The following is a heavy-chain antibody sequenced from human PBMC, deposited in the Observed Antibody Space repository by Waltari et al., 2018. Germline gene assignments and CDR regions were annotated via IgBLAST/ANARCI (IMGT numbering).Heavy chain of an antibody. CDR1: GGSISSHY. J-gene: IGHJ4*02. Sequence: QVQLQESGPGLVKPSETLSLTCTVSGGSISSHYWSWIRQPPGKGLEWIGYIYYSGSTNYNPSLKSRVTISVDTSKNQFSLKLSSVTAADTAVYYCARGLEVGAAAALVDYWGQGTLVTVSS. D-gene: IGHD6-13*01. CDR2: IYYSGST. V-gene: IGHV4-59*11. CDR3: ARGLEVGAAAALVDY.